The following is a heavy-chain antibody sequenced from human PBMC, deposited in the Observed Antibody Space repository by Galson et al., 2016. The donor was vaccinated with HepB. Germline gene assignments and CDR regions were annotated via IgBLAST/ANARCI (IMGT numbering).Heavy chain of an antibody. J-gene: IGHJ5*02. CDR3: ARTGPYDFWEDCVDTWFDP. CDR1: GGSLSGYC. D-gene: IGHD3-3*01. V-gene: IGHV4-34*01. CDR2: INYNGGT. Sequence: SETLSLTCAVYGGSLSGYCWSWIRQSPEKGLEYIGKINYNGGTSYNPSLRSRATISLDTSKNQFSLKLNSITAADSAVYYCARTGPYDFWEDCVDTWFDPWGRGTLVTVSS.